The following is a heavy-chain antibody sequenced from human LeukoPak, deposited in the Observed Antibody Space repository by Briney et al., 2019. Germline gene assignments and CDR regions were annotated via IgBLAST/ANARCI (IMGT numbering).Heavy chain of an antibody. V-gene: IGHV1-69*13. CDR3: ARSYGSGLYNWFDP. CDR2: IIPIFDTP. J-gene: IGHJ5*02. Sequence: EASVKVSCKASGGTFSNYAISWVRQAPGQGLEWMGGIIPIFDTPNFAQKFQGRVTITADESTSTAYMELSSLRSEDTAVYYCARSYGSGLYNWFDPWGQGTLVTVSS. D-gene: IGHD3-10*01. CDR1: GGTFSNYA.